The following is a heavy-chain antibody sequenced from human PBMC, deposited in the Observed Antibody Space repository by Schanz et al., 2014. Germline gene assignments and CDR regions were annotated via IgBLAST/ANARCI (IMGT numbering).Heavy chain of an antibody. V-gene: IGHV1-69*09. CDR2: ITPTLGKV. CDR3: ARDPQYYYGSGRGY. D-gene: IGHD3-10*01. CDR1: GGTFRSYT. Sequence: QEQLVQSGAEVKTPGSSVKVSCKASGGTFRSYTVSWVRQAPGQGLEWMGRITPTLGKVDYAQKFQGRVTITADISTSTAYMELISLTSEDTAVYYCARDPQYYYGSGRGYWGQGTLVTVST. J-gene: IGHJ4*02.